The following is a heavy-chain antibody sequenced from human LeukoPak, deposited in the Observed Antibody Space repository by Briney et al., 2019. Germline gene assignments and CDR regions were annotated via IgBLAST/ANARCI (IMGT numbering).Heavy chain of an antibody. V-gene: IGHV3-23*01. Sequence: GGSLRLSCAASGFTFSSYAMSWVRQAPGKGLEWVSAISGSGGNTHYADSVKGRFTISRDNSKNTLYMQMNSLRAEDTAVYYCAKGNFDSSGYYSNYFNYWGQGTLVTVSS. CDR1: GFTFSSYA. CDR2: ISGSGGNT. D-gene: IGHD3-22*01. J-gene: IGHJ4*02. CDR3: AKGNFDSSGYYSNYFNY.